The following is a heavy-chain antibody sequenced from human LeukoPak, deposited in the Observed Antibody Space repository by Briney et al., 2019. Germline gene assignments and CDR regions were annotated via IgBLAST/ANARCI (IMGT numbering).Heavy chain of an antibody. D-gene: IGHD3-9*01. CDR1: GFTFSSYG. J-gene: IGHJ5*02. CDR2: IRYDGSNK. Sequence: QSGGSLRLSCAASGFTFSSYGMHWVRQAPGKGLEWVAFIRYDGSNKYYADSVKGRFTISRDNSKNTLYLRMNSLRAEDTAVYYCAKPLARYFSAGFDPWGQGTLVTVSS. V-gene: IGHV3-30*02. CDR3: AKPLARYFSAGFDP.